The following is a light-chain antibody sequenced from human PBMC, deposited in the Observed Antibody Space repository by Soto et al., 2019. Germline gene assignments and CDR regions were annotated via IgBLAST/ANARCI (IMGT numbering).Light chain of an antibody. V-gene: IGLV2-14*01. Sequence: QSALTQPASVSGSPGQSITISCTGTSSDVGGYNYVSWYQQHPGKAPKLMIYEVSNRPSGVSNRFSGSKSGNTASLTISGLQAEDEADYHCCSYAGNRTVVFGGGTKLTVL. CDR1: SSDVGGYNY. J-gene: IGLJ3*02. CDR3: CSYAGNRTVV. CDR2: EVS.